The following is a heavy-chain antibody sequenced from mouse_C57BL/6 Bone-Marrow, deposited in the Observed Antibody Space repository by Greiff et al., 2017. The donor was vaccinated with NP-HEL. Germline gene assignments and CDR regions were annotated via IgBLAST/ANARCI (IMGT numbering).Heavy chain of an antibody. J-gene: IGHJ2*01. Sequence: QVQLQQSGAELVKPGASVKLSCKASGYTFTSYWLHWVKQRPGRGLEWIGRIDPNSGGTKYNEKFKSKATLTVAKPSSTAYMQLSSLTSEDSAVYYCARLSYYYGSYYFDYWGQGTTLTVSS. CDR3: ARLSYYYGSYYFDY. CDR1: GYTFTSYW. D-gene: IGHD1-1*01. CDR2: IDPNSGGT. V-gene: IGHV1-72*01.